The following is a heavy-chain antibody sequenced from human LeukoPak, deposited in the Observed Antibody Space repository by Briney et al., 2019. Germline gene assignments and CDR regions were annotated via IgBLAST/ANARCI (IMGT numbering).Heavy chain of an antibody. D-gene: IGHD4-17*01. CDR2: IYYSGST. V-gene: IGHV4-59*01. J-gene: IGHJ5*02. CDR1: GGSISNYY. CDR3: ARGTVTTWFDP. Sequence: SETLSLTCTVSGGSISNYYWSRIRQPPGKGLEWIGFIYYSGSTNYNPSLKSRITISVDTSKNQFSLKPSSVTAADRAVYYCARGTVTTWFDPWGQGTLVTVSS.